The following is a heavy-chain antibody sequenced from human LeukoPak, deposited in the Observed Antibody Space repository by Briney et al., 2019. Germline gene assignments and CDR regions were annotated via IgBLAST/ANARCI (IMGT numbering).Heavy chain of an antibody. CDR3: ARGLYSSGWTIY. D-gene: IGHD6-19*01. J-gene: IGHJ4*02. V-gene: IGHV1-2*02. CDR1: GYTFTGYN. CDR2: INPNSGGT. Sequence: GASVKISCKASGYTFTGYNMHWVRQAPGQGLEWMGWINPNSGGTNYAQKFQGRVTMTRDTSISTAYMELSRLRSDDTAVYYCARGLYSSGWTIYWGQGTLVTVSS.